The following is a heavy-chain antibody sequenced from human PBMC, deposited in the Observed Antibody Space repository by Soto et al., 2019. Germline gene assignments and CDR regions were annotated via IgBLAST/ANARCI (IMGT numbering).Heavy chain of an antibody. J-gene: IGHJ4*02. Sequence: EVQLVESGGGLVQPGGSLKLSCAVSGLTFSRSAMHWVRQASGKGLEWVGHIRKKANNYATAYAASVKGRFTISRDDSKNTAYLQMNSLKAEDTAVYYCSANDHDDHTSFDQWGQGTLVTVSS. CDR2: IRKKANNYAT. CDR1: GLTFSRSA. D-gene: IGHD2-2*01. CDR3: SANDHDDHTSFDQ. V-gene: IGHV3-73*01.